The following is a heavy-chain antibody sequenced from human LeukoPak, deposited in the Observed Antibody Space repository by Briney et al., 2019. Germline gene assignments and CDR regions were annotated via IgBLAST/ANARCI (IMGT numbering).Heavy chain of an antibody. Sequence: GGSLRLSCAASGFIFSSYAMSWVRQAPGKGLEWVSAISGSGGSTYYADSVKGRFTISRDNSKNTLYLQMNSLRAEDTAVYYCAKDLLGNTAIDYWGQGTLVTVSS. J-gene: IGHJ4*02. D-gene: IGHD5-18*01. CDR1: GFIFSSYA. CDR2: ISGSGGST. V-gene: IGHV3-23*01. CDR3: AKDLLGNTAIDY.